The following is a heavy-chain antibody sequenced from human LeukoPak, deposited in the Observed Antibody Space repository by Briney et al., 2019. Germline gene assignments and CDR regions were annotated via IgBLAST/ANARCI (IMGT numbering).Heavy chain of an antibody. J-gene: IGHJ4*02. D-gene: IGHD2/OR15-2a*01. CDR3: ARTNRV. CDR2: INHSGST. Sequence: SETLSLTCAVYGGSFSGYYWSWIREPPGKGLVWIVQINHSGSTNYNPYLKSRVTISVDTSKNQFSLKLSSVTPGDAAVYCCARTNRVWGQGTIVTVSS. V-gene: IGHV4-34*01. CDR1: GGSFSGYY.